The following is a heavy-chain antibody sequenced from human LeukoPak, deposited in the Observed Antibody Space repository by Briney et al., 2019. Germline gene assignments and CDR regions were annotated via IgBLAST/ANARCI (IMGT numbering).Heavy chain of an antibody. CDR1: GFTFSSYW. D-gene: IGHD3-16*01. J-gene: IGHJ4*02. Sequence: GGSLRLSCAVSGFTFSSYWMHWVRRAPGKGLVWVSLINSDGSSTSYADSVKGRFTISRDNARNTLYLLMNSLRAEDTAVYYCTRVLGDWGQGTRVTVSS. CDR3: TRVLGD. V-gene: IGHV3-74*01. CDR2: INSDGSST.